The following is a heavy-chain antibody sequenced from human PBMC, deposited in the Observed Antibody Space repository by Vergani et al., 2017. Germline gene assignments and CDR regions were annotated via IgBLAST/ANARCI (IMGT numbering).Heavy chain of an antibody. CDR3: ARVLRRYYYYMDV. Sequence: QVQLQQWGAGLLKPSETLSLTCAVYGGSFSGYYWSWIRQPPGKGLEWIGEINHSGSTNYNPSLKSRVTISVDTSKNQFSLKLSSVTAADTAVYYCARVLRRYYYYMDVWGKGTTVTVSS. CDR2: INHSGST. J-gene: IGHJ6*03. D-gene: IGHD3-3*01. CDR1: GGSFSGYY. V-gene: IGHV4-34*01.